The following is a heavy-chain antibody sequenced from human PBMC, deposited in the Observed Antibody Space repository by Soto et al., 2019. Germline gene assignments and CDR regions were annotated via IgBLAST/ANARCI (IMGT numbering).Heavy chain of an antibody. CDR3: AKLRTKRCFGWSLRDAFDI. J-gene: IGHJ3*02. V-gene: IGHV3-30*18. Sequence: QVQLVESGGGVVQPGRSLRLSCAASGFTFSSYGMHWVRQAPGKGLEWVAVISYDGSNKYYADSVKGRFTISRDNSKNTLYLQMNSLSAEDKAVYYCAKLRTKRCFGWSLRDAFDIWGQGTMVTVSS. CDR1: GFTFSSYG. CDR2: ISYDGSNK. D-gene: IGHD3-9*01.